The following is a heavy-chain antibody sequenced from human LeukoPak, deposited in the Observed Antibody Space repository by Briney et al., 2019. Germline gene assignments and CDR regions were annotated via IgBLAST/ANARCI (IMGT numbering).Heavy chain of an antibody. CDR3: ARAGLKTVGATTLSYFDY. CDR2: INPSGGST. D-gene: IGHD1-26*01. CDR1: GYTFTSYY. Sequence: ASVKVSCKASGYTFTSYYMHWVRQAPGQGLEWMGIINPSGGSTSYAQKFQGRVTMTRDTSTSTVYMELSSLRSEDTAVYYCARAGLKTVGATTLSYFDYWGQGTLVTVSS. J-gene: IGHJ4*02. V-gene: IGHV1-46*01.